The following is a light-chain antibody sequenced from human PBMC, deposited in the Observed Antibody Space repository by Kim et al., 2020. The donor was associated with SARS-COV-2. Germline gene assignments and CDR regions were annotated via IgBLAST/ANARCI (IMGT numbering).Light chain of an antibody. J-gene: IGLJ3*02. Sequence: ALGQTVRITCQGDSLRRYDPDWYQHKPGQAPVLVIYAKDKRPSGIPDRFSGSTSGTTAALTITGAQAEDGADYYCSSRDISGDLWVFGGGTRLTVL. CDR1: SLRRYD. CDR3: SSRDISGDLWV. CDR2: AKD. V-gene: IGLV3-19*01.